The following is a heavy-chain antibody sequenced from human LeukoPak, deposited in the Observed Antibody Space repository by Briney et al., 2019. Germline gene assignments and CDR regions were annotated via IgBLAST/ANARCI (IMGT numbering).Heavy chain of an antibody. Sequence: SETLSLTCTVSGGSISSYYWSWIRQPPGKGLEWIGYIYYSGSTNYNPSLKSRVTISVDTSKNQFSLKLSSVTAADTAVHYCARTKLWFRFDYWGQGTLVTVSS. CDR2: IYYSGST. V-gene: IGHV4-59*01. D-gene: IGHD5-18*01. J-gene: IGHJ4*02. CDR3: ARTKLWFRFDY. CDR1: GGSISSYY.